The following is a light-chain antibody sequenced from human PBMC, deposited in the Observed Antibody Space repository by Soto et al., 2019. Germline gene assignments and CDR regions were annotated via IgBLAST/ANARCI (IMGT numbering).Light chain of an antibody. CDR3: SSYVGTNSYV. CDR1: SSDVGGYNY. Sequence: QSALTQPPSASGSPGQSVTISCTGTSSDVGGYNYVSWYQQHPGKAPKLIIYEVYKRPSGVPDRFSGSKSGNTAALTVSGLQAEDEADDYCSSYVGTNSYVFGTGTKVTVL. J-gene: IGLJ1*01. CDR2: EVY. V-gene: IGLV2-8*01.